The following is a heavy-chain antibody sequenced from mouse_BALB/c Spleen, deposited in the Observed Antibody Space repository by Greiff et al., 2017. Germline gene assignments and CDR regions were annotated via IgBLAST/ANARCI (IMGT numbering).Heavy chain of an antibody. D-gene: IGHD1-3*01. J-gene: IGHJ2*01. Sequence: EVKLQESGPGLVKPSQSLSLTCSVTGYSITSGYYWNWIRQFPGNKLEWMGYISYDGSNNYNPSLKNRISITRDTSKNQFFLKLNSVTTEDTATYYCARGVGIFDYWGQGTTLTVSS. CDR3: ARGVGIFDY. CDR1: GYSITSGYY. CDR2: ISYDGSN. V-gene: IGHV3-6*02.